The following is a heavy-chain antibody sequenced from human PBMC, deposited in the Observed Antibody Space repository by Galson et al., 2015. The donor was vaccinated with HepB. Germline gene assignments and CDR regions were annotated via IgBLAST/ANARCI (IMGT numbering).Heavy chain of an antibody. D-gene: IGHD3-22*01. J-gene: IGHJ6*02. CDR2: ITWDGKTT. CDR1: GFRFEHYT. V-gene: IGHV3-43D*03. CDR3: AKDYFDSSGGTYSYYGMDA. Sequence: SLRLSCAASGFRFEHYTMHWVRQIPGKSLEWLSFITWDGKTTSYADSARGRFIISRDNNKNSLYLEMKSLRVDDTALYYCAKDYFDSSGGTYSYYGMDAWGPGTTVTVAS.